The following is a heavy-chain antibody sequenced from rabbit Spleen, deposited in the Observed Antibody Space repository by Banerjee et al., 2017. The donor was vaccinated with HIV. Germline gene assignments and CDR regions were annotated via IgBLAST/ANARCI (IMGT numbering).Heavy chain of an antibody. Sequence: EQLEETGGGLVQPGGSLTLSCKASGFDFSRYGMSWVRQAPGKGLEWIGCIGSNSGNTWYASWVNGRFTISKASSTTVTLQMTSLTAADTATYFCARAATSSYTLYGWGPGTLVTVS. CDR2: IGSNSGNT. V-gene: IGHV1S45*01. J-gene: IGHJ2*01. CDR1: GFDFSRYG. D-gene: IGHD1-1*01. CDR3: ARAATSSYTLYG.